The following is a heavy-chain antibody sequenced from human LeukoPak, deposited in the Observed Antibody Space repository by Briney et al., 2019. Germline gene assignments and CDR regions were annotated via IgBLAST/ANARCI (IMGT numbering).Heavy chain of an antibody. J-gene: IGHJ5*02. CDR2: IIPIFGTA. D-gene: IGHD4-23*01. CDR1: GGTFSSYA. V-gene: IGHV1-69*06. Sequence: SVKVSCKASGGTFSSYAISRVRQAPGQGLEWMGGIIPIFGTANYAQKFQGRVTITADKSTSTAYMELSSLRSEDTAVYYCARVTAWTTVASDWFDPWGQGTLVTVSS. CDR3: ARVTAWTTVASDWFDP.